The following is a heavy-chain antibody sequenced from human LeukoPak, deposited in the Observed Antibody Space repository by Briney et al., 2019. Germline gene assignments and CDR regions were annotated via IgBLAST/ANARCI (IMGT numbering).Heavy chain of an antibody. Sequence: PGGSLRLSCTTSGFTFSSYWMSWVRQAPGKGLEWLGNIKEDGSEKYDVDSVKGRFTISRDNAKNSLYLQMNSLRAEDTAIYYCARGTRVGTPYNWFDPWGQGTLVTVSS. D-gene: IGHD1/OR15-1a*01. CDR2: IKEDGSEK. CDR1: GFTFSSYW. J-gene: IGHJ5*02. CDR3: ARGTRVGTPYNWFDP. V-gene: IGHV3-7*01.